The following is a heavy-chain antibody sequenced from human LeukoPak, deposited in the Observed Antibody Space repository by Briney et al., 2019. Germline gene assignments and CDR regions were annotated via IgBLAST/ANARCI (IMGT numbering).Heavy chain of an antibody. D-gene: IGHD6-13*01. CDR1: GYSISSGYY. CDR3: ASLSSSWTFDY. J-gene: IGHJ4*02. Sequence: SETLSLTCTVSGYSISSGYYWGWIRQPPGEGLEWIGSIYHSGSTYYNPSLKSRVTISVDTSKNQFSLNLSSVTAADTAVYHCASLSSSWTFDYWGQGTQVTVSS. CDR2: IYHSGST. V-gene: IGHV4-38-2*02.